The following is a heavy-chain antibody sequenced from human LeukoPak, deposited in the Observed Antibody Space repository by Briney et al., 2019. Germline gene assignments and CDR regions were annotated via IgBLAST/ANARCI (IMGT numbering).Heavy chain of an antibody. CDR2: IHHTGNT. CDR3: AREGSNTSTMYWFDP. V-gene: IGHV4-59*12. CDR1: GGSISGYY. D-gene: IGHD2-15*01. J-gene: IGHJ5*02. Sequence: SETLSLTCTVSGGSISGYYWSWIRQPPGKGLEWIGEIHHTGNTNYNPSLKSRVTMAVDRSKNQFSLKVSSVTAADTAVYYCAREGSNTSTMYWFDPWGQGSLVTVSS.